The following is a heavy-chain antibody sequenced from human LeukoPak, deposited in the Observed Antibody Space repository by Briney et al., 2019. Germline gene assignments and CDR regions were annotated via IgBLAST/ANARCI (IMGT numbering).Heavy chain of an antibody. CDR2: IYPGDSDT. J-gene: IGHJ4*02. V-gene: IGHV5-51*01. D-gene: IGHD3-10*01. CDR3: ARTMVRGVIASGLDF. CDR1: GYNFTTYW. Sequence: GESLKISCKGSGYNFTTYWIGWVRQMPGKGLEWMGTIYPGDSDTRYSPSFQGQVTILVDKSISTAYLQWSTLKASDTAMYYCARTMVRGVIASGLDFWGQGTLVTVSS.